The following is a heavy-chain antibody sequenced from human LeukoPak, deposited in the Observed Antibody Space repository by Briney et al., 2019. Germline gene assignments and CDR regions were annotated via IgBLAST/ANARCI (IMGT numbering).Heavy chain of an antibody. J-gene: IGHJ4*02. Sequence: TGGSLRLSCAASGFTFSSYAMSWVRQAPGKGLEWVSAISGSGGSTYYADSVKGRFTISRDNSKNTLYLQINSLRVEDTAVYFCARDRLLYLDYWGQGTPVTVSS. D-gene: IGHD2-21*02. CDR3: ARDRLLYLDY. CDR2: ISGSGGST. V-gene: IGHV3-23*01. CDR1: GFTFSSYA.